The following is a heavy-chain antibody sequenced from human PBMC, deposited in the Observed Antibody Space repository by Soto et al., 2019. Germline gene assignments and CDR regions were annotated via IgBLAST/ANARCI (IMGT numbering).Heavy chain of an antibody. CDR2: VISASGSV. CDR3: ARVGSRDAYNYVLDQ. CDR1: GRIFSSFP. J-gene: IGHJ1*01. V-gene: IGHV1-69*06. Sequence: QVQVVQSGAEVKKPGSSVKISCKASGRIFSSFPTSWVRQVPGQGLEWMGGVISASGSVTYAPKVQGRVTMTAVNSAGIGYMELTSLTSEDTAIYYCARVGSRDAYNYVLDQWGPGTMVTVSS. D-gene: IGHD5-18*01.